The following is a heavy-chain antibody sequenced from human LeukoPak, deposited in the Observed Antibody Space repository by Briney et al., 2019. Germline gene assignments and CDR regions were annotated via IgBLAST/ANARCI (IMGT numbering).Heavy chain of an antibody. V-gene: IGHV1-18*01. J-gene: IGHJ4*02. CDR1: GYTFTSYG. Sequence: ASVKVSCKASGYTFTSYGISCVRQAPGQGLEWMGWISAYNGNTNYAQKLQGRVTMTTDTSTSTAYMELRSLRSDDTAVYYCARDSEKVLLWFGELSPPDYWGQGTLVTVSS. CDR2: ISAYNGNT. D-gene: IGHD3-10*01. CDR3: ARDSEKVLLWFGELSPPDY.